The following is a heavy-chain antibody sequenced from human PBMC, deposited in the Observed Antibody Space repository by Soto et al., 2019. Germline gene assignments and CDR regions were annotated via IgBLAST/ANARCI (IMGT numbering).Heavy chain of an antibody. CDR3: AKSLHLADGSYYVY. D-gene: IGHD1-26*01. CDR2: ISGSGGST. J-gene: IGHJ4*02. CDR1: GFTFSSYA. Sequence: GGSLRLSCAASGFTFSSYAMSWVRQAPGKGLEWVSAISGSGGSTYYADSVKGRFTISRDNSKNTLYLQMNSLRAEDTAVYYCAKSLHLADGSYYVYWGQGTLVTVSS. V-gene: IGHV3-23*01.